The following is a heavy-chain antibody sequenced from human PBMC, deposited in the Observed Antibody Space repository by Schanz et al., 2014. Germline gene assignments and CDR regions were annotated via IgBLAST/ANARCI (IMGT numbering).Heavy chain of an antibody. V-gene: IGHV3-23*01. Sequence: EVQLLESGGGLVQPGGSLRLSCAASGFSFRKSAMSWVRQAPGKGLEWVSRMIGSGSSVFYADSVKGRFTISRDNLKNTVYLQMNSLRAGDTAVYYCAKYGGGYSYGFVEYWGQGILVTVSS. D-gene: IGHD5-18*01. CDR3: AKYGGGYSYGFVEY. J-gene: IGHJ4*02. CDR2: MIGSGSSV. CDR1: GFSFRKSA.